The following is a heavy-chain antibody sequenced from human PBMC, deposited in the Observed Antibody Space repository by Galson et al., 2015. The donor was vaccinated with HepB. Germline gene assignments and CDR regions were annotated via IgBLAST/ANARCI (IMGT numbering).Heavy chain of an antibody. D-gene: IGHD6-6*01. J-gene: IGHJ4*02. CDR1: GFTFSSYG. CDR3: ARAYFALKLIAAPGFSDY. V-gene: IGHV3-33*01. Sequence: SLRLSCAAPGFTFSSYGMHWVRQAPGKGLEWVAVIWYDGSNKYYADSVKGRFTISRDNSKNTLYLQMNSLRAEDTAVYYCARAYFALKLIAAPGFSDYWGQGTLDTVSS. CDR2: IWYDGSNK.